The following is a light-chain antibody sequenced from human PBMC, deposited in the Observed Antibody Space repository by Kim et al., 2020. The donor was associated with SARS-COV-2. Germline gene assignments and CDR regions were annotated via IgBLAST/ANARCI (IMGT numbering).Light chain of an antibody. V-gene: IGLV1-47*01. CDR3: AAWDDTLSGVV. CDR2: RSN. J-gene: IGLJ2*01. Sequence: GQRVTISCSGSSSSIGSNYVYWYQQLPGTAPKLLIYRSNQRPSGVPDRFSGSKSGTSASLAISGLRSEDEADYYCAAWDDTLSGVVFGGGTQLTVL. CDR1: SSSIGSNY.